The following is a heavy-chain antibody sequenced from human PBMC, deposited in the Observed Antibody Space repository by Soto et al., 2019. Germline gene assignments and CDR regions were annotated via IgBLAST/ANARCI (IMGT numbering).Heavy chain of an antibody. CDR2: IYHSGST. Sequence: ETLSLTCTVSGYSITSGHYWGWIRQPPGKGLEWIGSIYHSGSTYYNPSLKRRFAISVDTSKNQFSLKMSSVTAADTAVYYCARVGFRGSYHYYFESWGQGTLVTVSS. CDR3: ARVGFRGSYHYYFES. CDR1: GYSITSGHY. J-gene: IGHJ4*02. V-gene: IGHV4-38-2*02. D-gene: IGHD1-26*01.